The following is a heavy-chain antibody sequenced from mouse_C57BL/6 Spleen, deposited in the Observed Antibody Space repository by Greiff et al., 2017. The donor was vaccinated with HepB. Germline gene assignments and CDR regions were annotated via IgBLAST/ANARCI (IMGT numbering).Heavy chain of an antibody. D-gene: IGHD2-12*01. J-gene: IGHJ3*01. CDR3: ASSYSVAY. CDR1: GYTFTSYW. Sequence: VQLQQPGAELVRPGTSVKLSCKASGYTFTSYWMHWVKQRPGQGLEWIGVIDPSDSYTNYNQKFKGKATLTVDTSSSTAYMQLSSLTSEDSAVYYCASSYSVAYWGQGTLVTVSA. CDR2: IDPSDSYT. V-gene: IGHV1-59*01.